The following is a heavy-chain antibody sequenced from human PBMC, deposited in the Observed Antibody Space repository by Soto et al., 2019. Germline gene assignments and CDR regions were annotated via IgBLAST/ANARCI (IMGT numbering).Heavy chain of an antibody. CDR3: AKVRYSSPMGYYYGMDV. J-gene: IGHJ6*02. CDR2: IIPIFGTA. D-gene: IGHD6-19*01. CDR1: RVSFRNFI. Sequence: GTSVEVSCKACRVSFRNFIVTWVRQAPGLGLEWVGGIIPIFGTANYAQKFQGRVTITADESTSTSYMEVNNLRSEDTAVYYCAKVRYSSPMGYYYGMDVWGQGTTVTVSS. V-gene: IGHV1-69*13.